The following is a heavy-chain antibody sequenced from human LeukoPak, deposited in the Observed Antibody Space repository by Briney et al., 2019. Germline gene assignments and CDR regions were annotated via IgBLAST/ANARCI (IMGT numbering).Heavy chain of an antibody. Sequence: GGSLRLSCAASGFTFSNYAMSWVRQAPGKGLVWVSRINSDGSSTSYADSVKGRFTISRDNAKNTLYLQMNSLRAEDTAVYYCAREASPITFGGVGAFDIWGQGTMVTVSS. V-gene: IGHV3-74*01. D-gene: IGHD3-16*01. CDR2: INSDGSST. J-gene: IGHJ3*02. CDR3: AREASPITFGGVGAFDI. CDR1: GFTFSNYA.